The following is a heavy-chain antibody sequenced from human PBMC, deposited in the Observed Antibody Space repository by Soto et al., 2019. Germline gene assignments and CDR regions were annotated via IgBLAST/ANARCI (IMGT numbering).Heavy chain of an antibody. Sequence: GGSLTLSCAASGFTFSSYEMNWVRQAPGKGLEWVSYISSSGSTIYYADSVKGRFTISRDNAKNSLYLQMNSLRAEDTAVYYCAREPYGDYEDYFDYWGQGTRCTVSS. CDR3: AREPYGDYEDYFDY. J-gene: IGHJ4*02. CDR1: GFTFSSYE. V-gene: IGHV3-48*03. D-gene: IGHD4-17*01. CDR2: ISSSGSTI.